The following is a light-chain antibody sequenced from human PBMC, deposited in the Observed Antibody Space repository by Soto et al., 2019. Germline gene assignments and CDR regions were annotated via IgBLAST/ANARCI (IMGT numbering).Light chain of an antibody. V-gene: IGKV1-39*01. Sequence: DIPMTQSPSSLSASVGDRVTITCRASRSISSYLNWFQQRPGKAPNLLIYAASSLESGVPSRFSGSGSGTDFTLTISNLQPEDFATYYCQQSYGTPWTFGQGTKVEIK. J-gene: IGKJ1*01. CDR2: AAS. CDR1: RSISSY. CDR3: QQSYGTPWT.